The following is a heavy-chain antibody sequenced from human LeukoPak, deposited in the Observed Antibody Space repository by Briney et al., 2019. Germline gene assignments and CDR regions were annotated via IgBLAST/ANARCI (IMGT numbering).Heavy chain of an antibody. CDR2: IYYSGST. CDR1: GGSISSSSYY. V-gene: IGHV4-39*07. CDR3: VRAWGGFWGGMIQDWFDP. D-gene: IGHD3-3*01. J-gene: IGHJ5*02. Sequence: SETLSLTCTVSGGSISSSSYYWGWIRQPPGKGLECIGSIYYSGSTYYNPSLKSRVTISVDTSKNQFSLKLSSVTAADTAVYYCVRAWGGFWGGMIQDWFDPWGQGTLVTAS.